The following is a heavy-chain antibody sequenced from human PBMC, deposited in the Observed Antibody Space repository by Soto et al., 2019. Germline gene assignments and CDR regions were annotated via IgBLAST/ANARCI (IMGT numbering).Heavy chain of an antibody. CDR3: ARRKGYCSGGSCYYYYYMDV. J-gene: IGHJ6*03. D-gene: IGHD2-15*01. Sequence: EVQLVESGGGVVRPGGSLRLSCAASGFTFDDYGMSWVRQAPGKGLAWVSGINWNGGSTGYADSVKGRFTISRDNAKNSLYLQMHSLRAEDTSLYHCARRKGYCSGGSCYYYYYMDVWGKGTTVTVSS. CDR2: INWNGGST. CDR1: GFTFDDYG. V-gene: IGHV3-20*01.